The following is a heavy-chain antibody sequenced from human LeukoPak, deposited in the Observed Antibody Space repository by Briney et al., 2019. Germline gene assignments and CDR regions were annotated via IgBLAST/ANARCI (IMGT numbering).Heavy chain of an antibody. CDR2: IYASGST. CDR1: GGSISSFY. V-gene: IGHV4-4*09. CDR3: ARHSSTCCDGATCRRHMDV. D-gene: IGHD2-21*01. J-gene: IGHJ6*03. Sequence: PSETLSLTWTVAGGSISSFYWSWVRQPPGKGLEWIRYIYASGSTKYNPSLKNRATISIDTSRDQSSLKLNSVTAGDAAVYYCARHSSTCCDGATCRRHMDVWGKGTTVTVSS.